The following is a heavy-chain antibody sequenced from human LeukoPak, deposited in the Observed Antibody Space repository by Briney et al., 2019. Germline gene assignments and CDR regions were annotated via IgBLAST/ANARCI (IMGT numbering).Heavy chain of an antibody. Sequence: GGSLRLSCAASGFTVSSNYMSWVRQAPGKGLEWASVIYSGGSTYYADSVKGRFTISRDNSKNTLYLQMNSLRAEDTAVYYCASSKGTLAAYYYYGMDVWSQGTTVTVSS. D-gene: IGHD6-25*01. CDR2: IYSGGST. CDR3: ASSKGTLAAYYYYGMDV. CDR1: GFTVSSNY. J-gene: IGHJ6*02. V-gene: IGHV3-53*01.